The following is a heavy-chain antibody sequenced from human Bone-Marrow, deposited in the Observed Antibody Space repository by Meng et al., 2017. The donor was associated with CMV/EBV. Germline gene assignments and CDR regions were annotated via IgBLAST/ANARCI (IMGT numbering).Heavy chain of an antibody. CDR1: GFTFSSYS. J-gene: IGHJ4*02. CDR3: ARDQDYGDIPDFDY. V-gene: IGHV3-21*01. CDR2: ISSSSSYI. Sequence: GGSLRLSCAASGFTFSSYSMNWVRQAPGKGLEWVSSISSSSSYIYYADSVKGRFTISRDNAKNSLYLQMNSLRAEDTAVYYCARDQDYGDIPDFDYWGQGPLVTVSS. D-gene: IGHD4-17*01.